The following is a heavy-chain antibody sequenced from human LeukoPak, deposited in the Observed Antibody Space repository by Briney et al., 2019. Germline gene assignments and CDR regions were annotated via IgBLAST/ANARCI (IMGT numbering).Heavy chain of an antibody. CDR2: ISYDGSNK. CDR1: GFTFSSYA. D-gene: IGHD6-13*01. CDR3: AGDVAAAGHYPDY. J-gene: IGHJ4*02. V-gene: IGHV3-30-3*01. Sequence: PGRSLRLSCAASGFTFSSYAMHWVRQAPGKGLEWVAVISYDGSNKYYADSVKGRFTISRDNSKNTLYLQMNSLRAEDTAVYYCAGDVAAAGHYPDYWGQGTLVTVSS.